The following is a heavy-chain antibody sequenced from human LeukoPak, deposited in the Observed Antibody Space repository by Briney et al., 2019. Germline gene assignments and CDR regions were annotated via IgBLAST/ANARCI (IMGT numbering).Heavy chain of an antibody. CDR3: ARKGHDYGDWNWFDP. V-gene: IGHV3-30*04. CDR1: GFTCSTYA. Sequence: GRSLRLSCVASGFTCSTYAMYWVRQAPGKGLEWVATISYDGSNKYYADSVKGRFSISRDNSKNTVDLQMNSLRAEDTAGYYCARKGHDYGDWNWFDPWGQGTLVTVSS. J-gene: IGHJ5*02. CDR2: ISYDGSNK. D-gene: IGHD4-17*01.